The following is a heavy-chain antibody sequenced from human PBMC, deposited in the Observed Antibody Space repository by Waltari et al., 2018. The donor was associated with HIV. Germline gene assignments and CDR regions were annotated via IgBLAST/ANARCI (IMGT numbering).Heavy chain of an antibody. CDR1: GYTLTNYD. J-gene: IGHJ6*02. V-gene: IGHV1-8*01. Sequence: QVQLAQSRAELKRPGASVSISCAPAGYTLTNYDTTGVRQAPGQGREWMGWINPKTGDTGFLDGFQGRITMTRNISSGTAYMDLTRLTKEDTATYYCTRSLALRIAAPGADIWGQGTSLIVSS. D-gene: IGHD6-13*01. CDR2: INPKTGDT. CDR3: TRSLALRIAAPGADI.